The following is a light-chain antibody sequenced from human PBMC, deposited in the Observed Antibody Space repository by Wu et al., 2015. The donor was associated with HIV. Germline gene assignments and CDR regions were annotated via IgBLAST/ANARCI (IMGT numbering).Light chain of an antibody. CDR1: LSVSNTD. CDR2: GAS. V-gene: IGKV3-20*01. CDR3: QQYDIAPRS. J-gene: IGKJ2*03. Sequence: EIVLTQSPGTLSLSPGEGATLSCRASLSVSNTDLAWYQQKPGQAPRLLIYGASSRATGIPDRFSGSGSGTEFTLTISRLEPEDFAVCYCQQYDIAPRSFGQGSKLEIK.